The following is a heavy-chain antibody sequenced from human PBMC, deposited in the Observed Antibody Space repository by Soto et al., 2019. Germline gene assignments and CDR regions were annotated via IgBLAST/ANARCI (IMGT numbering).Heavy chain of an antibody. CDR1: GLSVRNNY. CDR2: IYNDGTT. CDR3: VRPLPSGRNYGMDV. J-gene: IGHJ6*02. V-gene: IGHV3-53*01. Sequence: GGSLRLSCTPSGLSVRNNYMSWVRQAPGMGLEWVSVIYNDGTTSYADSVKGRFTLSRDTSKNTLSLQMDSLRAEDTAVYYCVRPLPSGRNYGMDVWGQGTTVTVSS. D-gene: IGHD3-10*01.